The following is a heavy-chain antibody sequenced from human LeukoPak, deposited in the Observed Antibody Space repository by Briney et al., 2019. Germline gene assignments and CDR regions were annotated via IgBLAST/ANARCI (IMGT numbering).Heavy chain of an antibody. CDR2: IYSVGTT. D-gene: IGHD5-18*01. J-gene: IGHJ4*02. V-gene: IGHV3-53*01. CDR1: DFSVGSNY. CDR3: AKDPLGYSYGLPEPIDY. Sequence: GGSLRLSCAASDFSVGSNYMTWVRQAPGKGLEWVSLIYSVGTTFYADSVKGRFTISRDNSKNTLYLQMNSLRAEDTAVYYCAKDPLGYSYGLPEPIDYWGQGTLVTVSS.